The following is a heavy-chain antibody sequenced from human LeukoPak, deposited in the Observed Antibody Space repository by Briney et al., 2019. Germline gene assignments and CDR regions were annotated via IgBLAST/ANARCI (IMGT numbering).Heavy chain of an antibody. CDR2: IIPIFGTA. J-gene: IGHJ5*02. CDR3: ARAHTGPYDSSGYYYA. CDR1: GGTFSSYA. Sequence: SVKVSCKASGGTFSSYAISWVRQAPGQGLEWMGGIIPIFGTANYAQKFQGRVTITADESTSTAYMELSSLRSEDTAVYCCARAHTGPYDSSGYYYAWGQGTLVTVSS. D-gene: IGHD3-22*01. V-gene: IGHV1-69*13.